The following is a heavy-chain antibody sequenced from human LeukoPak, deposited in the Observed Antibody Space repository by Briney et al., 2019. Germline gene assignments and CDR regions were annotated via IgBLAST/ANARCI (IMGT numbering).Heavy chain of an antibody. V-gene: IGHV3-23*01. Sequence: GGSLRLSCAASGFTFSSYAMSWVRQAPGKGLEWVSTISDSGYGTYNADSVKGRFTISTDNSKNTLYLQIYSLRAEDTAIYYCAKDSSGWYDEFDYWGQGTLVTVSS. CDR2: ISDSGYGT. D-gene: IGHD6-19*01. CDR1: GFTFSSYA. J-gene: IGHJ4*02. CDR3: AKDSSGWYDEFDY.